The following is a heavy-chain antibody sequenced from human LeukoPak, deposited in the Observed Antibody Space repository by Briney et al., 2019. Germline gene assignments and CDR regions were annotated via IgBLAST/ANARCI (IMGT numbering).Heavy chain of an antibody. CDR1: GYTFTIYG. J-gene: IGHJ4*02. Sequence: ASVTVSFTSSGYTFTIYGISWVRQAPGQGLEWMGWISAYNGNTNYAQNLQGRVTITTDTSTSTAYMELRSLRSDDPAGYYCARVSHDYVWWSYRYRFDYWGQGTLVTVSS. CDR2: ISAYNGNT. V-gene: IGHV1-18*01. CDR3: ARVSHDYVWWSYRYRFDY. D-gene: IGHD3-16*02.